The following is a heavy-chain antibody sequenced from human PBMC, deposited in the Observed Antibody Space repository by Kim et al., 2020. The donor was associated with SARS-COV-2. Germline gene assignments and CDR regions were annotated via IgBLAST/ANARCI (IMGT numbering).Heavy chain of an antibody. J-gene: IGHJ4*02. Sequence: SETLSLTCAVYGGSFSGYYWSWIRQPPGKGLEWIGEINHSGSTNYNPSLKSRVTISIDTSKNQFSLKLSSVTAADTAVYYCATPPQYCSSTSCYDYWGQGTLVTVSS. D-gene: IGHD2-2*01. CDR3: ATPPQYCSSTSCYDY. CDR1: GGSFSGYY. CDR2: INHSGST. V-gene: IGHV4-34*01.